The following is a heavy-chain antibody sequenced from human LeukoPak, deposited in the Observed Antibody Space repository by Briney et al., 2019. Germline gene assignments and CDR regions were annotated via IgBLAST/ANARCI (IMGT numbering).Heavy chain of an antibody. J-gene: IGHJ4*02. CDR1: GYTFTSYG. Sequence: ASVKVSCKASGYTFTSYGISWVRQAPGQGLEWVGWISAYNGNTNYAQKLQGRVTMTTDTSTSTAYMELRRLRSDDTAVYYCARDDRIAVAGNYDYWGQGTLVTVSS. CDR3: ARDDRIAVAGNYDY. CDR2: ISAYNGNT. V-gene: IGHV1-18*01. D-gene: IGHD6-19*01.